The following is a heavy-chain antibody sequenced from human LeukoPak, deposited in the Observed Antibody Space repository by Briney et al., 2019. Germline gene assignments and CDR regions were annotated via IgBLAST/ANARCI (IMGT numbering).Heavy chain of an antibody. J-gene: IGHJ6*02. V-gene: IGHV4-59*01. CDR1: GCSISSYY. Sequence: PSETLSLTCTVSGCSISSYYWSWIRQPPGKGLEWIWYIYYSGSTNYNPSLKKRVTISVDTSNNQSYVQLRSLTAADTAVYYCARGLYLEHYYYGMDVWGQGTTVTVSS. CDR3: ARGLYLEHYYYGMDV. D-gene: IGHD2-2*02. CDR2: IYYSGST.